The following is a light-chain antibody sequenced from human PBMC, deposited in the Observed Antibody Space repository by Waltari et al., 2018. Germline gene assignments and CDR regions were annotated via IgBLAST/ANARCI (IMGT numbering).Light chain of an antibody. Sequence: EFVLTQSPGTLSLSAAERATLSCRASQRISTTSLAWYQHKPGQAPTPLVYGTSSRATGIPDRFSGSGSATHFTLTISRLEPEDFAVYYCQQYGISPWTFGQGTKVEVK. J-gene: IGKJ1*01. CDR2: GTS. V-gene: IGKV3-20*01. CDR1: QRISTTS. CDR3: QQYGISPWT.